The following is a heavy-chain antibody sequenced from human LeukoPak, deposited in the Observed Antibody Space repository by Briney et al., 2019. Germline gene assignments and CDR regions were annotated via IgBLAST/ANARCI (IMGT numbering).Heavy chain of an antibody. V-gene: IGHV4-38-2*02. CDR3: ARGGWVTASFFDY. CDR1: GYSISSGYY. D-gene: IGHD2-21*02. CDR2: IYHSGST. J-gene: IGHJ4*02. Sequence: PSETLSLTCTVSGYSISSGYYWGWIRQPPGKGLEWIGSIYHSGSTYDNPSLKSRVTISVDTSKNQFSLKLSSVTAADTAVYYCARGGWVTASFFDYWGQGTLVTVSS.